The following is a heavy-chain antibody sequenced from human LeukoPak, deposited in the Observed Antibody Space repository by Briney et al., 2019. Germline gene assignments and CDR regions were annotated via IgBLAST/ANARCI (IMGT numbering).Heavy chain of an antibody. Sequence: SETLSLTCTVSGGSISSSSYYWGWIRQPPGKGLEWIGSIYHSGSTYYNPSLKSRVTISVDTSKNQFSLKLSSVTAADTAVYYCARLPVTTLYYFDYWGQGTLVTVSS. CDR2: IYHSGST. CDR3: ARLPVTTLYYFDY. CDR1: GGSISSSSYY. V-gene: IGHV4-39*01. J-gene: IGHJ4*02. D-gene: IGHD4-17*01.